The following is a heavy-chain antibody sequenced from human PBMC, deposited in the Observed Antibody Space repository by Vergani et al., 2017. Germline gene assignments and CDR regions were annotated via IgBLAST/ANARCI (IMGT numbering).Heavy chain of an antibody. J-gene: IGHJ5*02. CDR3: ARDQDIVVVPAAIYNWFDP. CDR2: INAGNGNT. V-gene: IGHV1-3*01. CDR1: GYTFPSYA. D-gene: IGHD2-2*01. Sequence: QVQLVQSGAEVKKPGASVKVSCKASGYTFPSYAMHWVRQAPGQRLEWMGWINAGNGNTKYSQKFQGRVTITRDTSASTAYMELSSLRSEDTAVYYCARDQDIVVVPAAIYNWFDPWGQGTLVTVSS.